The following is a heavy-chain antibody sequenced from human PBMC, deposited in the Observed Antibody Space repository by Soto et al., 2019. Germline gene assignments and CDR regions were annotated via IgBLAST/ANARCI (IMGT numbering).Heavy chain of an antibody. CDR2: ISPDGNNA. J-gene: IGHJ3*02. Sequence: QVQLVESGGDVVQPARSLRLSCAASGSTFSSYDIHWVRQAPVKGLEWVAHISPDGNNAYYADSVKGRFTSSRDNGRNTVYLQVNSLRPEDAAVYHCVRGPNHGAFDIWGQGTLVTVSS. CDR3: VRGPNHGAFDI. V-gene: IGHV3-30-3*01. CDR1: GSTFSSYD.